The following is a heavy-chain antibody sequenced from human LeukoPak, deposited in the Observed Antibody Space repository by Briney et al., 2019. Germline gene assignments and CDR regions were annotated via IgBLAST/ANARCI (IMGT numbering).Heavy chain of an antibody. D-gene: IGHD6-19*01. CDR1: GYTFTSYG. J-gene: IGHJ4*02. CDR3: ARAGSSGWYGGDVY. Sequence: GASVKVSCKASGYTFTSYGISWVRQATGQGLEWIGWISAYNGNTNYAQKLQGRVTMTTDTSTSTAYMELRSLRSDDTAVYYCARAGSSGWYGGDVYWGQGTLVTVSS. CDR2: ISAYNGNT. V-gene: IGHV1-18*04.